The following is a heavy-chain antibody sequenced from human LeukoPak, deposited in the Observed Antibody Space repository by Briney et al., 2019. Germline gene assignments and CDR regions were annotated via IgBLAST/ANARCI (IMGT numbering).Heavy chain of an antibody. V-gene: IGHV3-53*01. CDR2: IYSDNT. CDR1: GFTVSSNS. J-gene: IGHJ4*02. Sequence: GGSLRLSCTVSGFTVSSNSMSWVRQAPGKGLEWVSFIYSDNTHYSDSVKGRFTISRDNSKNTLYLQMNSLRAEDTAVYYCASPTGGSGRAFLYWGQGTLVTVSS. D-gene: IGHD3-10*01. CDR3: ASPTGGSGRAFLY.